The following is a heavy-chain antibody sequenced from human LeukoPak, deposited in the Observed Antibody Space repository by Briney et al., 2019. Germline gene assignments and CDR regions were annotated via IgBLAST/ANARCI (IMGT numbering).Heavy chain of an antibody. CDR1: GFTFSSYW. J-gene: IGHJ3*02. Sequence: PGGSLRLSCAASGFTFSSYWMHWVRQAPGKGLVWVSSISSSSSYIYSADSVKGRFTISRDNAKNTLYLQMNSLRAEDTAVYYCARTVVVNTYDAFDIWGQGTMVTVSS. V-gene: IGHV3-21*01. D-gene: IGHD3-22*01. CDR3: ARTVVVNTYDAFDI. CDR2: ISSSSSYI.